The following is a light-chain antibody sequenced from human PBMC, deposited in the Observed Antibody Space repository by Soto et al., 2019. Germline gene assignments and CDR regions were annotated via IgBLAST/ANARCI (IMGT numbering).Light chain of an antibody. CDR3: KQYKNWPWT. J-gene: IGKJ1*01. V-gene: IGKV3-15*01. CDR1: HIVSSN. CDR2: GAS. Sequence: EIVMTQPPATLSVSPGERATLSCRASHIVSSNLAWYQHKAGQAPRLLIYGASTRATGIQARFSGSGSGTEFSLTIRSLQSEDFAVYYCKQYKNWPWTFGQGTKVDIK.